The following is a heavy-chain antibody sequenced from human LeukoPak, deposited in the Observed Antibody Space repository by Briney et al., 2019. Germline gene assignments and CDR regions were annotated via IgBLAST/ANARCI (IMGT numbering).Heavy chain of an antibody. CDR1: GFSFRNAW. D-gene: IGHD2-21*02. V-gene: IGHV3-15*01. CDR3: TTVWNCGGDCSDAFDI. CDR2: IKSKTDGGTT. J-gene: IGHJ3*02. Sequence: GGSLRLSCAASGFSFRNAWMSWVRQAPGKGLEWVGRIKSKTDGGTTDYAAPVKGRFTISRDDSKNTLYLQMNSLKTEDTAVYYCTTVWNCGGDCSDAFDIWGQGAMVTVSS.